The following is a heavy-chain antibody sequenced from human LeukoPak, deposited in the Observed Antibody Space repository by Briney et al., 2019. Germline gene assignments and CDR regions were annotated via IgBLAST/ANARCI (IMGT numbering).Heavy chain of an antibody. J-gene: IGHJ3*02. CDR1: GGSFSGYY. V-gene: IGHV4-34*01. CDR3: ARPLMVRGYDAFDI. Sequence: PSETLSLTCAVYGGSFSGYYWSWIRQPPGKGLEWIGEINHSGSTNYNPSLKSRVTISVDTSKNQFSLKLSSVTAADTAVYYCARPLMVRGYDAFDIWGQGTMVTVSS. CDR2: INHSGST. D-gene: IGHD3-10*01.